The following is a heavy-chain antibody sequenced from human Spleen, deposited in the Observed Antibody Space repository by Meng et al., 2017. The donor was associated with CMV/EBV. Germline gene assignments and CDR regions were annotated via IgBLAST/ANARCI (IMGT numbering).Heavy chain of an antibody. J-gene: IGHJ5*02. CDR2: SYYDGTT. CDR1: SGPMSSGVYC. Sequence: CTVSSGPMSSGVYCWSWIRQHPEKGLEWIGYSYYDGTTHYNPSLRSRVSISVDTSKNQFSLKLNSVTVADTAVYFCARQAPDNWFDPWGQGALVTVSS. CDR3: ARQAPDNWFDP. V-gene: IGHV4-31*03.